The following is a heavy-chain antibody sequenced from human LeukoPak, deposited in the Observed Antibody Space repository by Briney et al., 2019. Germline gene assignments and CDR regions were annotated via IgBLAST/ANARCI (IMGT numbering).Heavy chain of an antibody. D-gene: IGHD3-10*01. CDR2: INHSGST. CDR3: ARKVAYYYGSGSLNWFDP. J-gene: IGHJ5*02. CDR1: GGSFSGYY. Sequence: SETLSLTCAVYGGSFSGYYWSWIRQPPGKRLEWIGEINHSGSTNYNPSLKSRVTISVDTSKNQFSLKLSSVTAADTAVYYCARKVAYYYGSGSLNWFDPWGQGTLVTVSS. V-gene: IGHV4-34*01.